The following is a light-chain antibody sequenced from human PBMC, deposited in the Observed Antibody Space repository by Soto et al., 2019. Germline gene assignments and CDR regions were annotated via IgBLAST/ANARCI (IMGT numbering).Light chain of an antibody. V-gene: IGKV4-1*01. Sequence: DIVMTQSPDSLAVSLGERATINCKSSQSLSYSSNNKNYLVWYQQKPGQPPRLLIYWASTRESGVPDRFSGRGSGTDFTLTISSLQAEDVAVYYCQQYYITPLTFGGGTKVEI. J-gene: IGKJ4*01. CDR3: QQYYITPLT. CDR2: WAS. CDR1: QSLSYSSNNKNY.